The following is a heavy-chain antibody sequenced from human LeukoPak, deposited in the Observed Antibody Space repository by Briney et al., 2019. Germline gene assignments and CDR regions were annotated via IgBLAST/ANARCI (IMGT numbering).Heavy chain of an antibody. CDR3: ARANSGTYSSPWDY. D-gene: IGHD1-26*01. CDR2: IYYSGST. J-gene: IGHJ4*02. V-gene: IGHV4-59*12. CDR1: GGSISSFY. Sequence: SETLSLTCTVSGGSISSFYWNWIRLSPGKGLEWIGCIYYSGSTNYNPSLKSRVSISIDTSKNQFSLKLSSVTAADTAVYYCARANSGTYSSPWDYWGQGTLVNVSS.